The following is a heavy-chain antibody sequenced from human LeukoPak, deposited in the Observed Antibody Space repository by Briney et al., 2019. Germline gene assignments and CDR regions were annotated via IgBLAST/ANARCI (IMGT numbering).Heavy chain of an antibody. D-gene: IGHD6-13*01. Sequence: PGGSLRLSCAASGFTVSSNYMSWVRQAPGKGLEWVSVIYSGGSTYYADSVKGRFTISRDNSRNTLYLQMNSLRAEDTAVYYCARALAAAGLTFDYWGQGTLVTVSS. J-gene: IGHJ4*02. V-gene: IGHV3-53*01. CDR3: ARALAAAGLTFDY. CDR1: GFTVSSNY. CDR2: IYSGGST.